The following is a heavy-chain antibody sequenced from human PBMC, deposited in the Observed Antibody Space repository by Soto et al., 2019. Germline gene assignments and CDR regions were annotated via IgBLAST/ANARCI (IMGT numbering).Heavy chain of an antibody. V-gene: IGHV4-59*01. D-gene: IGHD3-22*01. J-gene: IGHJ5*02. CDR3: AKAYDSSGYYQYNWFDP. Sequence: PSETLSLTCTVSGGSISSYYWSWIRQPPGKGLEWIGYIYYSGSTNYNPSLKSRVTISVDTSKNQFSLKLSSVTAADTAVYYCAKAYDSSGYYQYNWFDPWGQGTLVTVSS. CDR2: IYYSGST. CDR1: GGSISSYY.